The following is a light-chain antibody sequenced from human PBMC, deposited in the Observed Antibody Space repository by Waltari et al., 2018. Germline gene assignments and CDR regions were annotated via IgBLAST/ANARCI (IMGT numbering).Light chain of an antibody. CDR3: QHYYSPPWT. Sequence: DIVMTQYPDSLAVSLGERTTINCKSSQSVLYSSNNKNYLAWYQQTPGQPPKLLIYGSSTRESGVPDLCSGSVSGTEFTLTISSLQAEDVAVYYCQHYYSPPWTFGQGTKVEIK. CDR1: QSVLYSSNNKNY. J-gene: IGKJ1*01. V-gene: IGKV4-1*01. CDR2: GSS.